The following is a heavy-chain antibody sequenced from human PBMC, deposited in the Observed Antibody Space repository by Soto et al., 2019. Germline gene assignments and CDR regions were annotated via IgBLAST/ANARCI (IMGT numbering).Heavy chain of an antibody. D-gene: IGHD3-22*01. Sequence: SETLSLTCAVSGGSISSGGYSWSWIRQPPGKGLEWIGSIYYSGSTYYNPSLKSRVTISVDTSKNQFSLKLSSVTAADTAVYYCARDYDSSGDYWGQGTLVNVSS. CDR2: IYYSGST. CDR1: GGSISSGGYS. V-gene: IGHV4-30-2*03. J-gene: IGHJ4*02. CDR3: ARDYDSSGDY.